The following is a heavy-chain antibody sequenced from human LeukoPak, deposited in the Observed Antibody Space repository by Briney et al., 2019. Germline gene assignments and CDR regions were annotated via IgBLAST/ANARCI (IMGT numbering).Heavy chain of an antibody. Sequence: PGGSLRLSCAASGFTFSSYEMNWVRQTPGKGLEWVSSISGSGDSTYNADSVKGRFTISRDNSKNTVHLQMNSLRAEDTAVYYCAKNTGGDGFKDAFDIWGQGTMVTVSS. V-gene: IGHV3-23*01. CDR2: ISGSGDST. J-gene: IGHJ3*02. CDR3: AKNTGGDGFKDAFDI. D-gene: IGHD5-24*01. CDR1: GFTFSSYE.